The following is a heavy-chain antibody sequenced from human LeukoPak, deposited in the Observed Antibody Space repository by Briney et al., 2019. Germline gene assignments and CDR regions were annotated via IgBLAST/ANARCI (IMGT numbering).Heavy chain of an antibody. CDR1: RFSFGNYA. CDR3: VKDPRDTYGTNWFVS. D-gene: IGHD2-21*01. V-gene: IGHV3-23*01. Sequence: GGSLRLSCVASRFSFGNYAMSWVRQAPGKGLQWVSQISGTGGATWYAGFARDRFTISRDNYKKTLYLQMSGLRVEDTAMYYCVKDPRDTYGTNWFVSWGQGTLLIVSS. J-gene: IGHJ5*01. CDR2: ISGTGGAT.